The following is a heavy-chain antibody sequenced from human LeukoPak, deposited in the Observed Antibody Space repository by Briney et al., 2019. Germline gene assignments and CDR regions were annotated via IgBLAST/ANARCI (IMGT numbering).Heavy chain of an antibody. CDR2: ISTSSSFI. V-gene: IGHV3-21*01. CDR1: GFTFSTYS. CDR3: ARYLAPVEYYYMDV. Sequence: GGSLRLSCEASGFTFSTYSMNLVRQAPGNVLKLISSISTSSSFIYYADSVRGRFTISRDNAKSSLYLQMNSLRAEDAAVYYCARYLAPVEYYYMDVWGKGTSVTVSS. J-gene: IGHJ6*03. D-gene: IGHD2-15*01.